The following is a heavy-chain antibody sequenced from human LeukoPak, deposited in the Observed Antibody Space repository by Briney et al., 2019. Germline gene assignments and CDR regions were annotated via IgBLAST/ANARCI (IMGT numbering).Heavy chain of an antibody. V-gene: IGHV4-38-2*01. CDR2: IYHSGST. J-gene: IGHJ4*02. D-gene: IGHD6-13*01. Sequence: PSETLSLTCAVSGYPISSGYYWGWIRQPPGKGLEWIGSIYHSGSTYYNPSLKSRVTISVDTSKNQFSLKLSSVTAADTAVYYCARHSPYSSSWYGSDYWGQGTLVTVSS. CDR3: ARHSPYSSSWYGSDY. CDR1: GYPISSGYY.